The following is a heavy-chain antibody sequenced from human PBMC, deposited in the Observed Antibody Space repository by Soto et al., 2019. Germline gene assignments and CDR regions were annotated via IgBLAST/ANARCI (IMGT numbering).Heavy chain of an antibody. V-gene: IGHV1-46*01. CDR3: GRVGQILHETFDS. CDR2: INPGDGRA. CDR1: GCNFGSYY. Sequence: ASVKFSCTSSGCNFGSYYMQWVRQAPGQRFEWMGTINPGDGRASYAQKFQGRITMTRDTSTSTLFLEMARLTSEDTALYYCGRVGQILHETFDSSGQVTKVTIS. D-gene: IGHD3-3*01. J-gene: IGHJ4*02.